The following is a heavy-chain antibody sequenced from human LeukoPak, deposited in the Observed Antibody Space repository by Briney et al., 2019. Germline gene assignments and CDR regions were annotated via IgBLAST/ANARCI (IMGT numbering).Heavy chain of an antibody. J-gene: IGHJ4*02. Sequence: ASVKVSCKASGYTFTGYYMHWVRQAPGQGLEWMGWINPNSGGTNYAQKLQGRVTMTTDTSTSTAYMELRSLRSDDTAVYYCATFPPLQEMATMHWGQGTLVTVSS. CDR3: ATFPPLQEMATMH. V-gene: IGHV1-2*02. CDR1: GYTFTGYY. D-gene: IGHD5-24*01. CDR2: INPNSGGT.